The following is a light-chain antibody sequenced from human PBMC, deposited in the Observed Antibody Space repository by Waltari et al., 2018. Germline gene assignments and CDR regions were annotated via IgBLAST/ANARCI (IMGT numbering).Light chain of an antibody. J-gene: IGKJ1*01. CDR3: QQYNIWPRT. CDR2: GAS. CDR1: QSVRSN. Sequence: EMVMTQSPATLSVSPGERATLSCRASQSVRSNLAWYQQKPGQAPRLLIYGASTRATGIPARFSGSGSGKEFTLTISSLQSEDFAVYYCQQYNIWPRTFGQGTKVEIK. V-gene: IGKV3-15*01.